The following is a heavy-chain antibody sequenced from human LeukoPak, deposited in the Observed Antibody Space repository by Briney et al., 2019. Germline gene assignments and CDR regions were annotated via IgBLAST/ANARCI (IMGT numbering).Heavy chain of an antibody. V-gene: IGHV1-2*02. CDR3: AREAAAGRDPPDY. J-gene: IGHJ4*02. CDR1: GYTFTGYY. Sequence: ASVKVSRKASGYTFTGYYMHWVRQAPGQGLEWMGWINPNSGGTNYAQKFQGRVTMTRDTSISTACLELSRLRSDDTAVYYCAREAAAGRDPPDYGGQGTLVTVSS. CDR2: INPNSGGT. D-gene: IGHD6-13*01.